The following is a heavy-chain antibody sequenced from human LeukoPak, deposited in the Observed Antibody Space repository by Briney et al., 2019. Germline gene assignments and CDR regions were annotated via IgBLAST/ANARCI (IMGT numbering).Heavy chain of an antibody. D-gene: IGHD2-21*02. CDR2: INSDGSST. CDR3: ARERVVVTAIEDCYYGMDV. V-gene: IGHV3-74*01. J-gene: IGHJ6*02. Sequence: GGSLRLSCAASGFTLSTYSLNWVRQAPGKGLVWVSRINSDGSSTSYADSVKGRFTISRDNAKNTLYLQMNSLRAEDTAVYYCARERVVVTAIEDCYYGMDVWGQGTTVTVSS. CDR1: GFTLSTYS.